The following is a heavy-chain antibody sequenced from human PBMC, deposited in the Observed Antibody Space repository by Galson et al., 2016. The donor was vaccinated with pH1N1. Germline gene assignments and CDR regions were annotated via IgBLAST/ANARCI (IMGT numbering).Heavy chain of an antibody. J-gene: IGHJ1*01. CDR1: GFTVSSNY. CDR2: IYSGGST. D-gene: IGHD4-17*01. CDR3: ATVGSYGDYRAPPYFHH. V-gene: IGHV3-66*01. Sequence: SLRLSCAASGFTVSSNYMSWVRQAPGKGLEWVSVIYSGGSTYYADSVKGRFTISRDNAENLLYLRMNSLRAEDTAVYCCATVGSYGDYRAPPYFHHWGQGTLVIVSS.